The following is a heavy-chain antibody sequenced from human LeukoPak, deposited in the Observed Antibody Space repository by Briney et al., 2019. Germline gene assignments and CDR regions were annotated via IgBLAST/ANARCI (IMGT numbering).Heavy chain of an antibody. CDR2: INHSGST. V-gene: IGHV4-34*01. D-gene: IGHD2-15*01. CDR1: GGSFSGYN. CDR3: ASIGPKIGYCSGGSCPYYFDY. Sequence: SETLSLTCAVYGGSFSGYNWSWIRQPPGKGLEWIGEINHSGSTNYNPSLKSRVAISVDTSKNQFSLKLSSVTAADTAVYYCASIGPKIGYCSGGSCPYYFDYWGQGTLVTVSS. J-gene: IGHJ4*02.